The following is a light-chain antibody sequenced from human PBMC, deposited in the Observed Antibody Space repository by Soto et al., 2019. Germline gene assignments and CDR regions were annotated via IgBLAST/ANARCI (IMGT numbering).Light chain of an antibody. Sequence: IQMTQSPSSVSASVGDTVTITCRASQGIRSWLAWYQQKPGTAPKILIYGTSTLRSGVPSRFSSSGSGTHFTLTISSLQPEDVATYYCQKYDSAPRGLTFGGGTRWISN. CDR1: QGIRSW. J-gene: IGKJ4*01. CDR3: QKYDSAPRGLT. V-gene: IGKV1-12*01. CDR2: GTS.